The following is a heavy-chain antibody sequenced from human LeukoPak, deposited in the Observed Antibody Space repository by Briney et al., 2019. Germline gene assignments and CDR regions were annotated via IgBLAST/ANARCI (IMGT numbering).Heavy chain of an antibody. J-gene: IGHJ4*02. V-gene: IGHV3-7*01. CDR3: ARIGYSSSWYFRLSGCYFDY. CDR1: GFTFSSYW. Sequence: PGGSLRLSCAASGFTFSSYWMSWVRQAPGKGLEWVANIKQDGSEKYYVDSVKGRFTISRDNAKNSLYLQMNSPRAEDTAVYYCARIGYSSSWYFRLSGCYFDYWGQGTLVTVSS. D-gene: IGHD6-13*01. CDR2: IKQDGSEK.